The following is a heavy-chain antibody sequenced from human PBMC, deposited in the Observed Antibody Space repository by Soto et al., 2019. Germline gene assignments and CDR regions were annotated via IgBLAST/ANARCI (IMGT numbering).Heavy chain of an antibody. CDR1: GFTFDDYA. D-gene: IGHD2-2*01. J-gene: IGHJ4*02. CDR3: AKGGQLLVEGGGY. CDR2: ISWNSGSI. V-gene: IGHV3-9*01. Sequence: DVQLVESGGGLVQPGRSLRLSCAASGFTFDDYAMHWVRQAPGKGLEWVSGISWNSGSIGYAESVKGRLTISRENAKNSLYLQMNSLRAEDTALYYCAKGGQLLVEGGGYWGQGTLVTVSS.